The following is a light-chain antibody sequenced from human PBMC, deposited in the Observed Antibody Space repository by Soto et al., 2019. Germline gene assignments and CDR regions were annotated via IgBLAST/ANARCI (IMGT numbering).Light chain of an antibody. Sequence: QSVLTQPPSASGTPGQKVFISCSGSSSNIGGTNYAYWYQQLPGAAPKLLMHSNNLRPSGVPERISDSKFGTAASLAISGLRSEDEAVYYCASWDDRLGAVIFGGGTKVTVL. V-gene: IGLV1-47*02. CDR1: SSNIGGTNY. J-gene: IGLJ2*01. CDR3: ASWDDRLGAVI. CDR2: SNN.